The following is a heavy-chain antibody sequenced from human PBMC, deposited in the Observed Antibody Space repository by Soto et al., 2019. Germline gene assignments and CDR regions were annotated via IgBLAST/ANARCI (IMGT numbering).Heavy chain of an antibody. V-gene: IGHV3-23*01. CDR1: GFTFSSYA. Sequence: PGGSLRLSCAASGFTFSSYAMSWVRQAPGKGLEWVSAISGSGGSTYYADSVKGRFTISRDNSKNTLYLQMNSLRAEDTAVYYCAKISRKTQDIVVVVAATQFDYWGQGTLVTVSS. CDR3: AKISRKTQDIVVVVAATQFDY. D-gene: IGHD2-15*01. J-gene: IGHJ4*02. CDR2: ISGSGGST.